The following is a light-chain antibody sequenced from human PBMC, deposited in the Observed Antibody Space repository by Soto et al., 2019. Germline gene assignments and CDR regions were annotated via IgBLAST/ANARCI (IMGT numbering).Light chain of an antibody. CDR1: SSDVGAYNY. CDR2: EVS. Sequence: QSVLTQPASGSGAPGEAGTISCTGNSSDVGAYNYVSWYQQLPGKAPKLIIYEVSERPSGVPDRFSGSKSGNTASLTVSGLQAEDEADYYCTSYAGTYSFFYVFGTGTKVTVL. CDR3: TSYAGTYSFFYV. V-gene: IGLV2-8*01. J-gene: IGLJ1*01.